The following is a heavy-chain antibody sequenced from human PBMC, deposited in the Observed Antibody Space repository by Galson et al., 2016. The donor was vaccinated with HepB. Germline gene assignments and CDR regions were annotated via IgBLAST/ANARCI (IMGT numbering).Heavy chain of an antibody. CDR2: IYYSGST. D-gene: IGHD2-8*02. CDR3: ARCTRVDGMDV. J-gene: IGHJ6*04. CDR1: GGSFSGYY. V-gene: IGHV4-59*01. Sequence: LSLTCAVYGGSFSGYYWNWIRQPPGKGLEWIGYIYYSGSTNYNPSLKSRVTISADTSKNQFSLNLNSVTAADTAVYYCARCTRVDGMDVWGKGTTVTVSS.